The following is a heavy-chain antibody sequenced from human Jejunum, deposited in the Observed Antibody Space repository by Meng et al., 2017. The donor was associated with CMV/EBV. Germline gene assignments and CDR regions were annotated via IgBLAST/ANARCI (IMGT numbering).Heavy chain of an antibody. CDR3: AREMVRGVADS. CDR2: IFPVDSDT. V-gene: IGHV5-51*01. Sequence: KTSGYRFNMYWIGWVPQMPGKGLEWMGSIFPVDSDTRYSPSFEGQVTLSVDRSISTAYLQWSSLKASDTAIYYCAREMVRGVADSWGQGTLVTVSS. J-gene: IGHJ4*02. CDR1: GYRFNMYW. D-gene: IGHD3-10*01.